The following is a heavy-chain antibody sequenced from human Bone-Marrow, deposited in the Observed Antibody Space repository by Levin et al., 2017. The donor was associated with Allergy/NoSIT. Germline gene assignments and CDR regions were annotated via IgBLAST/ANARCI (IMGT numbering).Heavy chain of an antibody. V-gene: IGHV3-7*04. CDR3: ARDRGWLAFDC. J-gene: IGHJ4*02. CDR1: GFTFSSSW. Sequence: GESLKISCAASGFTFSSSWMTWVRQAPGKGLEWVGNIKEDGTEKYYVDSLKGRFTISRDNAKNSVFLQMNSLRAEDTAVYYCARDRGWLAFDCWGQGILVTVSS. CDR2: IKEDGTEK. D-gene: IGHD6-19*01.